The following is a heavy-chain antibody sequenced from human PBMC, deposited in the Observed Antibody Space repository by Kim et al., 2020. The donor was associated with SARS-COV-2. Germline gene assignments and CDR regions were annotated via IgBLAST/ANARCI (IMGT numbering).Heavy chain of an antibody. CDR3: SGAHSSGWYGGMDV. Sequence: YPDSVKGRFTISNDNSKTTLYLQMNVLRAEDTAVYYCSGAHSSGWYGGMDVWGQGTTVTVSS. D-gene: IGHD6-19*01. V-gene: IGHV3-30*01. J-gene: IGHJ6*02.